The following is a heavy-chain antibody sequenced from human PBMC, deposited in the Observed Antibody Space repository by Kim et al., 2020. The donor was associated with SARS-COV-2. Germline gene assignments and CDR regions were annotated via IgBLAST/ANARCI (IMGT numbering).Heavy chain of an antibody. D-gene: IGHD4-17*01. CDR3: ASNSDYRFDY. J-gene: IGHJ4*02. V-gene: IGHV3-7*01. CDR2: IKEDGSET. CDR1: GLTFSNNW. Sequence: GGSLRLSCAASGLTFSNNWMSWVRQSPGKGLEWVANIKEDGSETYYLDSVKGRLTISRDNAKNSLYLQLNSLRTEDTAVYYCASNSDYRFDYWCQGTLVT.